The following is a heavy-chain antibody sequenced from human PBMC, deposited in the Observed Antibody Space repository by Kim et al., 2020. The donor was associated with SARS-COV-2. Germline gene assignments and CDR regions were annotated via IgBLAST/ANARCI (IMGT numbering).Heavy chain of an antibody. CDR1: GYTFTGYY. J-gene: IGHJ6*02. CDR2: INPNSGGT. D-gene: IGHD1-1*01. V-gene: IGHV1-2*04. Sequence: ASVKVSCKASGYTFTGYYMHWVRQAPGQGLEWMGWINPNSGGTNYAQKFQGWVTMTRDTSISTAYMELSRLRSDDTAVYYCARGGLPTIYYYGMDVWGQGTTVTVSS. CDR3: ARGGLPTIYYYGMDV.